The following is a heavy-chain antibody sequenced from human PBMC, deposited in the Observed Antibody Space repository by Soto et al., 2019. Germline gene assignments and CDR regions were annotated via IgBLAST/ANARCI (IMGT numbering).Heavy chain of an antibody. Sequence: TIYITCTFSGGCSGSSSYYWGWIRQPPGKGLEWIGSIYYSGSTYYNPSLKSRVTISVDTSKNQFSLKLSSVTAADTAVYDCARLHVMATKVTYEYDRRDVCGHVTTV. CDR2: IYYSGST. J-gene: IGHJ6*02. CDR3: ARLHVMATKVTYEYDRRDV. CDR1: GGCSGSSSYY. D-gene: IGHD5-12*01. V-gene: IGHV4-39*01.